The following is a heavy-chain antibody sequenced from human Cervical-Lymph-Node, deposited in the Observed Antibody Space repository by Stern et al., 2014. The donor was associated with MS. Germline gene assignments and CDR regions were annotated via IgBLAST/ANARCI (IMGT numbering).Heavy chain of an antibody. CDR2: IVVGSGNT. CDR3: AAKRDYYDSSGTDAFDI. J-gene: IGHJ3*02. CDR1: GFTFSSSA. V-gene: IGHV1-58*01. D-gene: IGHD3-22*01. Sequence: QMQLVQSGPEVKKPGTSVKVSCKASGFTFSSSAVQWVRQARGQRLEWIGWIVVGSGNTNYAQKFQERVTITRDMSTSTAYMELSSLRSEDTAVYYCAAKRDYYDSSGTDAFDIWGQGTMVTVSS.